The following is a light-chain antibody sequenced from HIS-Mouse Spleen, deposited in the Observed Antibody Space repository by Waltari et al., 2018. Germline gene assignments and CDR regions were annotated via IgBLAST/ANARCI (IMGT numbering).Light chain of an antibody. CDR2: KAS. CDR3: QQYNSYST. Sequence: DIQMTQSPSTLSASVGDRVTITCRASQSISSWLAWYQQKPGKAPKLLIYKASSLESGVPSRFSGSGSGTEFTLPISSLQTDDFATYYCQQYNSYSTFGQGTKLEIK. J-gene: IGKJ2*01. CDR1: QSISSW. V-gene: IGKV1-5*03.